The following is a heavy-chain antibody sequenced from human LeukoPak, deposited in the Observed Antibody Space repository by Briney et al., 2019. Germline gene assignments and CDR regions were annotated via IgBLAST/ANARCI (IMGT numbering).Heavy chain of an antibody. D-gene: IGHD3-22*01. CDR1: GFTFSSYA. V-gene: IGHV3-23*01. CDR3: AKDRLSMIVVVITTGAFDI. Sequence: PGGSLRLSCSASGFTFSSYAMNWVRQAPGKGLEWVSTIGGSGGSTYYADSVKGRFTISRDNSKNTLYLQMNSLRAEDTAVYYCAKDRLSMIVVVITTGAFDIWGQGTMVTVSS. CDR2: IGGSGGST. J-gene: IGHJ3*02.